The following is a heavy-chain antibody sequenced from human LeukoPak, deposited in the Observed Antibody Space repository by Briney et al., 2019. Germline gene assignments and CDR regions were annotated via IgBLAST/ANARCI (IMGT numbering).Heavy chain of an antibody. CDR1: QFTFTTYA. D-gene: IGHD3/OR15-3a*01. Sequence: GESLRLSCAASQFTFTTYAMSWVRQAPGRGLEWVSSIGDSGVPTYYADSVKGRFTISRDNSQNTLYLQMNSLGADDTAVYYCAKVATWTYFDSWGQGTLVTVSS. CDR2: IGDSGVPT. CDR3: AKVATWTYFDS. J-gene: IGHJ4*02. V-gene: IGHV3-23*01.